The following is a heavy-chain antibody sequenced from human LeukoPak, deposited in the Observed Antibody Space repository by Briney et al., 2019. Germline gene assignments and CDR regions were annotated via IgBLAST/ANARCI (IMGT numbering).Heavy chain of an antibody. J-gene: IGHJ4*02. CDR3: ASITLAVAARGVFDY. V-gene: IGHV4-39*07. D-gene: IGHD6-19*01. CDR1: GGSISSSSYY. Sequence: SETLSLTCTVSGGSISSSSYYWGWIRQPPGKGLEWIGSIYYSGSTYYNPSRKSRVTISVDTSKNQFSLKLSSVTAADTAVYYCASITLAVAARGVFDYWGQGTLVTVSS. CDR2: IYYSGST.